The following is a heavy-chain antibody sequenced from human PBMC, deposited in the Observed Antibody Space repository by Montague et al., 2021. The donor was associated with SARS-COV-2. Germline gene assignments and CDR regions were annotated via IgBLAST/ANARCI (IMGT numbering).Heavy chain of an antibody. D-gene: IGHD2-8*01. J-gene: IGHJ6*02. CDR3: ARGEGVMVYVYGMDV. CDR2: IYYSGST. Sequence: SETLSLTCTVSGGSISSYYWSWIRQHPGKGLEWIGYIYYSGSTNYNPSLKSRLTISVDTSKNQFSLKLSSVTAADTAVYYCARGEGVMVYVYGMDVWGQGTSVTVSS. CDR1: GGSISSYY. V-gene: IGHV4-59*12.